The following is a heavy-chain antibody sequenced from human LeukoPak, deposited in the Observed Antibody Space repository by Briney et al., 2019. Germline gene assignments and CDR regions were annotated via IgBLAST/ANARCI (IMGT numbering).Heavy chain of an antibody. J-gene: IGHJ5*02. V-gene: IGHV4-61*02. CDR1: GGSISSGSYY. Sequence: SETLSLTCTVSGGSISSGSYYWSWIRQPAGKGLEWIGRIYTSGSTNYNPSLKSRVTISVDTSKNQFSLKLSSVTAADTAVYYCARARYYDILTGYYRRDWFDPWGQGTLVTVSS. CDR2: IYTSGST. CDR3: ARARYYDILTGYYRRDWFDP. D-gene: IGHD3-9*01.